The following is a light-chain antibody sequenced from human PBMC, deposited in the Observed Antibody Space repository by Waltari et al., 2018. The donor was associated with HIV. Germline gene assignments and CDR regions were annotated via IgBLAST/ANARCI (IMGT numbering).Light chain of an antibody. CDR3: QSYDSSNRV. Sequence: NFMLTQPHSVSESPGKTVTISCTRSSGSIASNYVQWYQQRPGSAPTTVIYEDNQRPSWVPCPFSGSIDSSSNSASLTISGLKTEDEADYYCQSYDSSNRVFGGGTKLTVL. J-gene: IGLJ3*02. CDR2: EDN. CDR1: SGSIASNY. V-gene: IGLV6-57*04.